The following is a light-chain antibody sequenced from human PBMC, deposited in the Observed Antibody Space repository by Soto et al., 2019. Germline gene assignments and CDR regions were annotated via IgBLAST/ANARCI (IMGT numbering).Light chain of an antibody. CDR1: QSVSSNY. J-gene: IGKJ3*01. Sequence: EIVLTQSPGTLSLSPGERATLSCRARQSVSSNYLAWYQQKPGQAPRLLIYGASSRATGIPDRFSGSGSGTDFTLTISGLEPEDFAVYYCQQYGSSPFTFGPGTKVDIK. V-gene: IGKV3-20*01. CDR2: GAS. CDR3: QQYGSSPFT.